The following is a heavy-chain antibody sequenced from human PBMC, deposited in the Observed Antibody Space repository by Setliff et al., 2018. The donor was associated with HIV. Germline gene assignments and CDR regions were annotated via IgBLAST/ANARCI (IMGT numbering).Heavy chain of an antibody. D-gene: IGHD3-10*01. V-gene: IGHV1-2*02. Sequence: GASVKVSCKAYGYIFSDYYIHWVRQAPGQGLEWMGWINPNSGDTKYSERFQGRVTMTRDTSMGAIFMELRSLTSADTAVYFCASKGGSENYPDSDAFDIWGQGTLVTVSS. J-gene: IGHJ3*02. CDR1: GYIFSDYY. CDR3: ASKGGSENYPDSDAFDI. CDR2: INPNSGDT.